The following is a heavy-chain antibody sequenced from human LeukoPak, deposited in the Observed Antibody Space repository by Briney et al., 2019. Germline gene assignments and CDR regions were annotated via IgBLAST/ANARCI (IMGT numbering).Heavy chain of an antibody. D-gene: IGHD6-6*01. CDR1: GFTFSSYA. Sequence: GGSLRLSCAASGFTFSSYAMHWVRQAPGKGLEYVSAISSNGGSTYHANSVKGRFTISRDNSKNTLYLQMGSLRAEDMAVYYCARVEYSSSSAYFDYWGQGTLVTVSS. CDR2: ISSNGGST. CDR3: ARVEYSSSSAYFDY. J-gene: IGHJ4*02. V-gene: IGHV3-64*01.